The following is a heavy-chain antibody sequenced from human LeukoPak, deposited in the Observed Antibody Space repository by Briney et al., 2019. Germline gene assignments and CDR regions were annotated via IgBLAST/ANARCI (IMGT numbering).Heavy chain of an antibody. V-gene: IGHV4-34*01. J-gene: IGHJ4*02. D-gene: IGHD3-22*01. Sequence: SETLSLTCAVYGGSFSGYYWSWIRQPPGKGLEWIGEINHSGSTNYNPSLKSRVTISVDTSKNQFSLKLSSVTAADTAVYYCARGLDYYDSSGYPYYFDYWGQGTLVTVSS. CDR2: INHSGST. CDR3: ARGLDYYDSSGYPYYFDY. CDR1: GGSFSGYY.